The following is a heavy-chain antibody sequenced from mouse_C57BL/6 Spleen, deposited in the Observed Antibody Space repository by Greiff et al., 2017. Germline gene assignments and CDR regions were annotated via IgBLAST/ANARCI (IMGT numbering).Heavy chain of an antibody. D-gene: IGHD3-1*01. V-gene: IGHV1-7*01. J-gene: IGHJ4*01. CDR2: INPCSGYT. Sequence: QVQLKQSGAELAKPGASVKLSCKASGYTFTSYWMHWVKQRPGQGLEWIGYINPCSGYTKYNQKFKDKATLTADESSSTAYLQLSSLTYEDSAVYDCASSDYEVYAMDYWGQGTSVTVSS. CDR3: ASSDYEVYAMDY. CDR1: GYTFTSYW.